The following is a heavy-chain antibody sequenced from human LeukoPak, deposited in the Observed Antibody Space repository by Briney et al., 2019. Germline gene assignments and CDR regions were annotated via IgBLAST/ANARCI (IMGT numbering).Heavy chain of an antibody. CDR1: GFTFSSYS. J-gene: IGHJ6*03. V-gene: IGHV3-21*01. D-gene: IGHD2-2*01. CDR2: ISSSSSYI. Sequence: GGSLRLSCAAYGFTFSSYSMNWVRQAPGKGLEWVSSISSSSSYIYYADSVKGRFTISRDNAKNSLYLQMNSLRAEDTAVYYCARDITYIVVVPAAMDVWGKGTTVTVSS. CDR3: ARDITYIVVVPAAMDV.